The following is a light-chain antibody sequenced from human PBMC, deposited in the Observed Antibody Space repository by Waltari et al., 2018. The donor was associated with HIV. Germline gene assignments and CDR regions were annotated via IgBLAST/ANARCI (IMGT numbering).Light chain of an antibody. CDR2: IAA. CDR1: QSVGSA. J-gene: IGKJ2*01. Sequence: DLQLTQSPSTLSASVGARVTITCRASQSVGSALNWYQQKSGEAPKLPIYIAASLYSDVPPRFSGSRSGIDFTLTITSLQPEDFATYFCQQSSATPYTFGQGTRLDVK. V-gene: IGKV1-39*01. CDR3: QQSSATPYT.